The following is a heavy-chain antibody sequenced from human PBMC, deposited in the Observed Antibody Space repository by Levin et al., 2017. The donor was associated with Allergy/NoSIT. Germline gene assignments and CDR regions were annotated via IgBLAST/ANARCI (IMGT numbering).Heavy chain of an antibody. D-gene: IGHD2-2*01. V-gene: IGHV4-59*01. CDR3: ARSIEGYCSSTSCYRWFDP. CDR2: IYYSGST. CDR1: GGSISSYY. Sequence: PSETLSLTCTVSGGSISSYYWSWIRQPPGKGLEWIGYIYYSGSTNYNPSLKSRVTISVDTSKNQFSLKLSSVTAADTAVYYCARSIEGYCSSTSCYRWFDPWGQGTLVTVSS. J-gene: IGHJ5*02.